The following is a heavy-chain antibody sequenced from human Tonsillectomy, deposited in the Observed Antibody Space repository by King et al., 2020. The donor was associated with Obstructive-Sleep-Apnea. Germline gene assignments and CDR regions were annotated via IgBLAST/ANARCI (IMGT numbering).Heavy chain of an antibody. CDR2: IYYTGST. CDR3: AREGKDGYLDY. V-gene: IGHV4-61*01. Sequence: VQLQESGPGQVKPSETLSLTCTVSDASVSSGLYYWTWIRQPPGKELEWIGYIYYTGSTSYNPSLLSRVTISIDTSKNQFSLNLNSMTAADTAVYYCAREGKDGYLDYWGQGTLVTVSS. J-gene: IGHJ4*02. CDR1: DASVSSGLYY. D-gene: IGHD5-24*01.